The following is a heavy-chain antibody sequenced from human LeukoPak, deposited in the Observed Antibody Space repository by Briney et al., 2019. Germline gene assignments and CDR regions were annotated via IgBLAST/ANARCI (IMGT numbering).Heavy chain of an antibody. D-gene: IGHD3-3*01. CDR1: GFTFSSYW. CDR3: ARDPDYDFWSGYLGY. Sequence: GGSLRLSCAASGFTFSSYWMSWVRQAPGKGLEWVANIKQDGSEKYYVDSVKGRFTISRDNAKNSLYLQMNSLRAEDTAVYYCARDPDYDFWSGYLGYWGQGTLVTVSS. CDR2: IKQDGSEK. V-gene: IGHV3-7*01. J-gene: IGHJ4*02.